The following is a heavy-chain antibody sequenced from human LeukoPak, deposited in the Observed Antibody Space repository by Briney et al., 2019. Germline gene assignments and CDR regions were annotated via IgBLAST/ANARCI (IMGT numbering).Heavy chain of an antibody. CDR3: ARAHNWKYGTFDY. CDR2: ITGTSTYI. Sequence: GGSLRLSCAASGFTVSNNYMSWVRQAPGKGLEWVSSITGTSTYIYYADSVKGRFTISRDSAKNSLYLQMNSLRAEDTAVYYCARAHNWKYGTFDYWGQGTLVTVSS. V-gene: IGHV3-21*01. J-gene: IGHJ4*02. CDR1: GFTVSNNY. D-gene: IGHD1-7*01.